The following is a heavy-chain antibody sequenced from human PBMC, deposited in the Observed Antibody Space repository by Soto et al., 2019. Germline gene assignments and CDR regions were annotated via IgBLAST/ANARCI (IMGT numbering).Heavy chain of an antibody. J-gene: IGHJ3*02. CDR1: CGSCSIYA. D-gene: IGHD6-19*01. CDR2: IIPIFGTA. V-gene: IGHV1-69*06. Sequence: SVKVPCKASCGSCSIYAISCVLQSPVQGLEWMGGIIPIFGTATYAQKFQGRVTIIADKSTSTAYMELSSLRSEDTAVYYCARAGPVAGNHAFDIWGQGTLVTVSS. CDR3: ARAGPVAGNHAFDI.